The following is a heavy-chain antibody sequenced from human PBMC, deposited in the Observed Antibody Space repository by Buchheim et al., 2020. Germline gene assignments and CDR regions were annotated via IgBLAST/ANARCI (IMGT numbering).Heavy chain of an antibody. CDR1: GFIFSDYV. Sequence: EVQLLESGGGLVQPGGSLRLSCAASGFIFSDYVMTWVRQAPGKGLQWVSSISASGGTTYYADSVRGRFTISRDNSGNRVYLQMSSLSVGDTAIYYCATGTIGEAGTSGRYWGQGTL. V-gene: IGHV3-23*01. D-gene: IGHD6-19*01. CDR2: ISASGGTT. CDR3: ATGTIGEAGTSGRY. J-gene: IGHJ4*02.